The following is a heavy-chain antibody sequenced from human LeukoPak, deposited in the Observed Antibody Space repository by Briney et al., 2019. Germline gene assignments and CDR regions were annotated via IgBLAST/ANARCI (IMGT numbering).Heavy chain of an antibody. V-gene: IGHV3-7*03. CDR1: GFTFSSYW. J-gene: IGHJ4*02. D-gene: IGHD6-25*01. Sequence: PGGSLRLSCAASGFTFSSYWMSWVRQAPGKGLEWVANIKRDGSEKYYVDSVKGRFTISRDNSKNTLYLQMNSLRAEDTAVYYCAKSVGRLPAFEGYFDYWGQGTLVTVSS. CDR2: IKRDGSEK. CDR3: AKSVGRLPAFEGYFDY.